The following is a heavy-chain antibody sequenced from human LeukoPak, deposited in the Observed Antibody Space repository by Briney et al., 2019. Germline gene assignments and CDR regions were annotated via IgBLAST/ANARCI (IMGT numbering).Heavy chain of an antibody. Sequence: GGSLRLSCAASGFTFSTYWMHWVRQAPGKGLVWLSRTSNDGSSTTYADSVKGRFTISRDNTKSTLYVQMDSLRPEDTAVYYCARGIWRSYGLDVWGQGTTVTVSS. V-gene: IGHV3-74*01. J-gene: IGHJ6*02. CDR3: ARGIWRSYGLDV. CDR1: GFTFSTYW. CDR2: TSNDGSST.